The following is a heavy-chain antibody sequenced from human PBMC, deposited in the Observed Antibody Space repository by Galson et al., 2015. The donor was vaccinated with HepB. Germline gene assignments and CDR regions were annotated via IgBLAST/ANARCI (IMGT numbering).Heavy chain of an antibody. Sequence: QSGAEVKKPGESLKISCKGSGYSFTSYWIGWVRQMPGKGLEWMGIIYPGDSDTRYSPSFQGQITISADKSISTAYLQWSSLRAEDTAVYYCAKEGGVFGVVIMSLYGMDVWGQGTTVTVSS. V-gene: IGHV5-51*03. J-gene: IGHJ6*02. CDR1: GYSFTSYW. CDR2: IYPGDSDT. CDR3: AKEGGVFGVVIMSLYGMDV. D-gene: IGHD3-3*01.